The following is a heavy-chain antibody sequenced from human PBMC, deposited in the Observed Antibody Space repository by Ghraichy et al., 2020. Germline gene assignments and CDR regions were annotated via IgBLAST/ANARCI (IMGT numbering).Heavy chain of an antibody. V-gene: IGHV3-7*03. Sequence: LSLTCAASGFTFSNSWMSWVRQAPGKGLEWVANINQDGSEKNYVDSVKGRFTISRDNAKNSLYLHMNSLRAEDMAVYYCCDPTVSWGQGTLVTVSS. CDR2: INQDGSEK. J-gene: IGHJ5*02. CDR3: CDPTVS. CDR1: GFTFSNSW.